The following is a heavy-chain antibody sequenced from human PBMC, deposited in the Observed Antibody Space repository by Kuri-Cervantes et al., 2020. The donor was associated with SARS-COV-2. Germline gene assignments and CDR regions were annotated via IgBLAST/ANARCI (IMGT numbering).Heavy chain of an antibody. CDR2: IRSKANSYAT. V-gene: IGHV3-73*01. J-gene: IGHJ4*02. Sequence: GGSLRLSCAVSGFSFSNYWMHWVRQAPGKGLEWVGRIRSKANSYATAYAASVKGRFTISRDDSKNTAYLQMNSLKIEDTAVYYCTRLNTMVRENYWGQGTLVTVSS. CDR3: TRLNTMVRENY. CDR1: GFSFSNYW. D-gene: IGHD3-10*01.